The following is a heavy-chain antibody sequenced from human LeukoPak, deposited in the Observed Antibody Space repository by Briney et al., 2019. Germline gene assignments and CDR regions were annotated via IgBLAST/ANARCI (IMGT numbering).Heavy chain of an antibody. CDR3: ATDLSGRQDY. V-gene: IGHV3-23*01. Sequence: GGSLRLSCAASGFSFSEYAMSWVRQAPGKGLEWVSIISGSGRTTDYADSVKGRFTISRDNSKNTLYLQMNSLRVEDTAVYYCATDLSGRQDYWGQGTLVTVSS. J-gene: IGHJ4*02. CDR1: GFSFSEYA. CDR2: ISGSGRTT. D-gene: IGHD5-12*01.